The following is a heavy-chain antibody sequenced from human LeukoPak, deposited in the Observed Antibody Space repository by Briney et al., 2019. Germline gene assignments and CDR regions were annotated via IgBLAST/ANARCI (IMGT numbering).Heavy chain of an antibody. V-gene: IGHV4-34*01. CDR1: GGSFSGYY. D-gene: IGHD3-9*01. J-gene: IGHJ4*02. CDR2: INHSGST. CDR3: ASGLRYFDLYY. Sequence: PSETLSLTCAVYGGSFSGYYWSWIRQPPGKGLEWIGEINHSGSTNYNPPLKSRVTISVDTSKNQFSLKLSSVTAADTAVYYCASGLRYFDLYYWGQGTLVTVSS.